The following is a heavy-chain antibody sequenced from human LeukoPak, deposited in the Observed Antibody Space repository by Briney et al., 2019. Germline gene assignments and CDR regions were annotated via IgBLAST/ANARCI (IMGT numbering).Heavy chain of an antibody. CDR1: GGSISNYY. V-gene: IGHV4-4*07. J-gene: IGHJ6*03. Sequence: SETLSLTCSVSGGSISNYYWSWIRQPAGKGLEWIGRIYTSASTNYNPSLKSRVTLSVDASKNQFSLRLSSLTAADTAVYYCARRTPGIAAAGTRFSALSYYYYYMDVWGKGTTVTVSS. CDR2: IYTSAST. D-gene: IGHD6-13*01. CDR3: ARRTPGIAAAGTRFSALSYYYYYMDV.